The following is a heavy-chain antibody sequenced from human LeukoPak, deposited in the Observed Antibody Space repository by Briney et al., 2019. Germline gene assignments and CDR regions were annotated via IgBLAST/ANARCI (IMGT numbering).Heavy chain of an antibody. CDR1: GYTFTDYY. CDR2: VDPEDGET. D-gene: IGHD3-22*01. J-gene: IGHJ4*02. Sequence: ASVKVSCKVSGYTFTDYYMHWVQQAPGKGLEWMGLVDPEDGETIYAEKFQGRVTITADTSTDTAYMELSSLRSEDTAVYYCATAVITSPDYWGQGTLVTVSS. CDR3: ATAVITSPDY. V-gene: IGHV1-69-2*01.